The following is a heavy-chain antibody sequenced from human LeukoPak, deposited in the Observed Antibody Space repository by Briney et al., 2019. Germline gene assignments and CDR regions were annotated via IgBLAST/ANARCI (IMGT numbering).Heavy chain of an antibody. CDR3: AKKKSGNGDRFDF. Sequence: QAGGSLRLSCAASGFPFSRYGMHWVRQAPGKGLEWVAYIQFDGNNKCYADSVKGRFTISRDNSRNTLYLQMNKLTAEDTAVYYCAKKKSGNGDRFDFWGQGTLVTVSS. D-gene: IGHD2-8*01. V-gene: IGHV3-30*02. J-gene: IGHJ4*02. CDR2: IQFDGNNK. CDR1: GFPFSRYG.